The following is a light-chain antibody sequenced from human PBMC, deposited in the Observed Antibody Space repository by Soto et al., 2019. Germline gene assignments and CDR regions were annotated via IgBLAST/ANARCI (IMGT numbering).Light chain of an antibody. CDR3: QHYSGSSPWT. Sequence: DIPMTQSPSTLSASVGERVIITCRASQSVDNWLAWFQQKPGEAPRVLIYLASGLDPGVPSRFSGSRSGTEFTLTIDNLQPDDFATYYCQHYSGSSPWTFGQGTKVELK. CDR1: QSVDNW. V-gene: IGKV1-5*03. J-gene: IGKJ1*01. CDR2: LAS.